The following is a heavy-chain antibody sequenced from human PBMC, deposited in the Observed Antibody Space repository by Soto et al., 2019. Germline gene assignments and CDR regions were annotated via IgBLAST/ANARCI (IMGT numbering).Heavy chain of an antibody. J-gene: IGHJ6*02. CDR1: GFTFSSYA. Sequence: GGSLRLSCAASGFTFSSYAMHWVRQAPGKGLVWVAVISYDGSNKYSADSVKGRFTISRDNSKNTLYLQMNSLRAEDTAVYYCARTKATKLVDGMDVWGQGTTVTVSS. D-gene: IGHD5-12*01. CDR2: ISYDGSNK. V-gene: IGHV3-30-3*01. CDR3: ARTKATKLVDGMDV.